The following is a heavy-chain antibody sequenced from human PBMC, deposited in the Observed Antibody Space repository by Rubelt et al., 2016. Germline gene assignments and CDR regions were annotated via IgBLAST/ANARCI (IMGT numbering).Heavy chain of an antibody. J-gene: IGHJ3*02. CDR1: GFTFSSYW. Sequence: EVQLVESGGGLVQPGGSLRLSCAASGFTFSSYWMSWVRQAPGKGLEWVANIKQDGSEKYYVDSVKGRFTISRDNAKTSLDRQMNSLRAEDTAVYYCARGKCSSTSCYRIDAFDIWGQGTMVTVSS. CDR3: ARGKCSSTSCYRIDAFDI. D-gene: IGHD2-2*02. CDR2: IKQDGSEK. V-gene: IGHV3-7*01.